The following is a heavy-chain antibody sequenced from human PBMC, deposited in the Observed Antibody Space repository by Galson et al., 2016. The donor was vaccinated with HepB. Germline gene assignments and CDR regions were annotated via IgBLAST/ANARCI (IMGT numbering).Heavy chain of an antibody. V-gene: IGHV3-23*01. CDR3: TNYCGASSCYSVDVY. J-gene: IGHJ4*02. CDR2: ISGSGGST. CDR1: GISVSSYV. Sequence: SLRLSCAASGISVSSYVMTWVRQAPGKGLEWVSAISGSGGSTYYAGSVKGRFTISTDNSKNTLYLQMNSLRAEDTALYYCTNYCGASSCYSVDVYWGQGTLVTVSS. D-gene: IGHD2-15*01.